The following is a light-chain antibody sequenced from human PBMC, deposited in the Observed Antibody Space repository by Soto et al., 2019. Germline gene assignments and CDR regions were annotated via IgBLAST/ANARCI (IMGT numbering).Light chain of an antibody. CDR3: QQYGSSPPFT. CDR2: GAS. V-gene: IGKV3-20*01. CDR1: QSVSSRY. Sequence: EIVLTQSPGTLSLSPGERATLSCRASQSVSSRYLAWYQQKPGQAPRLLIYGASNTATGIPDRFSGSGSGTDFTLTISRLEPEDFAVYFCQQYGSSPPFTFGQGTKVDIK. J-gene: IGKJ2*01.